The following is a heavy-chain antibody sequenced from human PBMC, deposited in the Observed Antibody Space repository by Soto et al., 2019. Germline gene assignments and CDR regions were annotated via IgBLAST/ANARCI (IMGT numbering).Heavy chain of an antibody. CDR2: IIPIFGTA. J-gene: IGHJ4*02. CDR1: GGTFSSYA. Sequence: SVKVSCKASGGTFSSYAISWVRQAPGQGLEWMGGIIPIFGTANYAQKFQGRVTITADESTSTAYMELSSLRSEDTAVYYCARVAYGDYGIYYFDYWGQGTLVTVSS. CDR3: ARVAYGDYGIYYFDY. D-gene: IGHD4-17*01. V-gene: IGHV1-69*13.